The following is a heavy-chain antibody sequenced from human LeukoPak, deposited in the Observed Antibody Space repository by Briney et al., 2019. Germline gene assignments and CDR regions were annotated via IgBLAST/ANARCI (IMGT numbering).Heavy chain of an antibody. D-gene: IGHD3-10*01. V-gene: IGHV4-39*01. CDR2: NYYAGGT. CDR3: ARGFGESEYYYYGMDV. J-gene: IGHJ6*02. CDR1: GGSISSSSYY. Sequence: SETLSLTCTVSGGSISSSSYYWGWIRQPPGRGLDWIGTNYYAGGTYYNPSLKSRVTISVDTSKNRFSLRLSSVTAADTAVYYCARGFGESEYYYYGMDVWGQGTTVTVSS.